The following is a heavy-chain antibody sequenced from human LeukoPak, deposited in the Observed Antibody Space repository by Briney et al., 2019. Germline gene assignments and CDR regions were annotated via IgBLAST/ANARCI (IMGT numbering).Heavy chain of an antibody. CDR1: GYSFSDSG. J-gene: IGHJ4*02. D-gene: IGHD1-26*01. CDR2: ISAYNGKA. Sequence: ASVKVSCKASGYSFSDSGISWVRQAPGQGLEWMGWISAYNGKAAYAQRFLGRVTMTTDTSKSTAYMELGSLRTGDTAVYYCARDSGSHGDYWGQGTLVAVSS. V-gene: IGHV1-18*01. CDR3: ARDSGSHGDY.